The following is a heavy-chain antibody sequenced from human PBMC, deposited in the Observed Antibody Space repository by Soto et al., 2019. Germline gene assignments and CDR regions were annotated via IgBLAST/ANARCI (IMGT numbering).Heavy chain of an antibody. D-gene: IGHD3-16*01. CDR2: ISWMSGSI. CDR3: AKVYTLGGWGGLGV. V-gene: IGHV3-9*01. Sequence: EVQLVESGGGLVQPGRSLRLSCAASGFTFDDYAMHWVWQAPGNVLDRVSGISWMSGSIGYAGSVKGRFTISIDNAKTPRSLQMNSLRAQDTALYYYAKVYTLGGWGGLGVWGPGTTVTVSS. CDR1: GFTFDDYA. J-gene: IGHJ6*02.